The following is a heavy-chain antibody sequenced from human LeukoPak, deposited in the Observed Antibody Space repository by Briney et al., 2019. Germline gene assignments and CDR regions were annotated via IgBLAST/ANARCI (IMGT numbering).Heavy chain of an antibody. V-gene: IGHV4-59*01. CDR1: GGSISSYY. CDR2: IYYSGST. J-gene: IGHJ4*02. CDR3: ATVVRDDILTGYYIDH. Sequence: SETLSLTCTVSGGSISSYYWSWIRQPPGKGLEWIGYIYYSGSTKYNPSSKSRVTISVDTSKNQFSLKLISVTAADTAVYYCATVVRDDILTGYYIDHWGQGTLVTVSS. D-gene: IGHD3-9*01.